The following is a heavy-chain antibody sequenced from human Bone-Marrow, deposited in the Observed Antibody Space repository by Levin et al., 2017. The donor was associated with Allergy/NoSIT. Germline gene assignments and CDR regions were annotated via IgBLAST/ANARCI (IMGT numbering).Heavy chain of an antibody. CDR3: ARDTNPRQYYDSGAYYDAFDI. CDR1: EFTFSNYW. V-gene: IGHV3-7*01. J-gene: IGHJ3*02. D-gene: IGHD3-22*01. Sequence: LSLTCAASEFTFSNYWMTWVRQAPGKGLEWVANIRKDGSQINHLDSVKGRFTISRDNAQNSLYLQMNSLRAEDTAVYYCARDTNPRQYYDSGAYYDAFDIWGHGTTVAVSS. CDR2: IRKDGSQI.